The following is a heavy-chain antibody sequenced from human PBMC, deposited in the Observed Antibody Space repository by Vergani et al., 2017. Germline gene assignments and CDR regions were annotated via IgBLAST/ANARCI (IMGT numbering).Heavy chain of an antibody. D-gene: IGHD1-1*01. CDR1: GYSFTNYW. V-gene: IGHV5-51*01. CDR2: IYPADSDT. Sequence: EVQLVQSGAEVKKPGESLKISCPISGYSFTNYWIGWVRQMPGKGLEWMGIIYPADSDTRYSPSFQGQVTISADKSISTAFLQWDSLKASDTALYYCARHTTYTDSWGQGTLVTVSS. J-gene: IGHJ4*02. CDR3: ARHTTYTDS.